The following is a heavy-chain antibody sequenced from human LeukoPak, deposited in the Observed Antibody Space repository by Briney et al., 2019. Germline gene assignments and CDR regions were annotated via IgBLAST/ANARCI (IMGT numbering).Heavy chain of an antibody. V-gene: IGHV4-4*07. Sequence: PSETLSLTCTVSGGSISSYYWNWIRQPAGKGLEWIGRIYSSGGTNYNPSLKSRVTMSVDTSKNQFSLKLSSVTAADTAVYYCARGGATVTRYFDCWGQGTLVTVSS. CDR3: ARGGATVTRYFDC. J-gene: IGHJ4*02. CDR2: IYSSGGT. CDR1: GGSISSYY. D-gene: IGHD4-17*01.